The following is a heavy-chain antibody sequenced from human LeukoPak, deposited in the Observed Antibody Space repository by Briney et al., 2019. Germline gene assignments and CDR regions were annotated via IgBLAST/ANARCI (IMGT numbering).Heavy chain of an antibody. CDR2: ISSGGVGT. J-gene: IGHJ2*01. CDR3: AKHSTGVEC. Sequence: GGSLRLSCAASGFTFTNYAMSWVRQVPGRGLEWVAVISSGGVGTFYAHSVKGRFTISRDNSKNTLYLQINSLRAEDTAVYYCAKHSTGVECWGRGTLVTVSS. CDR1: GFTFTNYA. D-gene: IGHD3-10*01. V-gene: IGHV3-23*01.